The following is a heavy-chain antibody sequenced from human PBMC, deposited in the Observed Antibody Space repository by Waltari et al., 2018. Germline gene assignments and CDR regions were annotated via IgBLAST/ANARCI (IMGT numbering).Heavy chain of an antibody. CDR3: ARAGNYDFWSGYSGLYYFDY. CDR1: GGSISSYY. D-gene: IGHD3-3*01. V-gene: IGHV4-59*01. CDR2: IYYSGST. Sequence: QVQLQESGPGLVKPSETLSLTCTVSGGSISSYYWSWIRQPPGKGLEWIGYIYYSGSTNYNPSLKSRVTISVDTSKIQFSLKLSSVTAADTAVYYCARAGNYDFWSGYSGLYYFDYWGQGTLVTVSS. J-gene: IGHJ4*02.